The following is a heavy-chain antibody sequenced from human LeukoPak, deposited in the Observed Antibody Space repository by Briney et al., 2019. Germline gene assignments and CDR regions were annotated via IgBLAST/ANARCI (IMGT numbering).Heavy chain of an antibody. CDR1: GFTFSSYG. J-gene: IGHJ4*02. Sequence: GGSLRLSCAASGFTFSSYGMHWVRQAPGKGLEWVAVISYDGSNKYYADSVKGRFTISRDNSKNTLYLQMNSLRAEDTAVYYCAKGFGSSYRDSLAYYFDYWGQGTLVTVSS. CDR3: AKGFGSSYRDSLAYYFDY. V-gene: IGHV3-30*18. D-gene: IGHD3-10*01. CDR2: ISYDGSNK.